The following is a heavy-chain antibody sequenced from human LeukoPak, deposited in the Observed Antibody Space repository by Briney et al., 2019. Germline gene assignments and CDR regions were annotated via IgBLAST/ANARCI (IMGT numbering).Heavy chain of an antibody. Sequence: SVKVSCKASGGTFSSYAISWVRQAPGQGLEWMGGIIPIFGTANYVQKFQGRVTITADESTSTAYMELSSLRSEDTAVYYCARDGGGRNTVTLNYYYYGMDVWGQGTTVTVSS. V-gene: IGHV1-69*13. CDR3: ARDGGGRNTVTLNYYYYGMDV. J-gene: IGHJ6*02. D-gene: IGHD4-17*01. CDR1: GGTFSSYA. CDR2: IIPIFGTA.